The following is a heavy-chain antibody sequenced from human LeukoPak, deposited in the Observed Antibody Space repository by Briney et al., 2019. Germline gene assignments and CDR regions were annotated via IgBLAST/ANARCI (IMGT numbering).Heavy chain of an antibody. CDR2: ISSSSSYI. CDR1: GFTFSSYS. J-gene: IGHJ6*02. Sequence: GRSLRLSCAASGFTFSSYSMNWVRQAPGKGLEWVSSISSSSSYIYYADSVKGRFTISRDNAKNSLYLQMNSLRAEDTAVYYCARGSSRDYGMDVWGQGTTVTVSS. D-gene: IGHD3-10*01. CDR3: ARGSSRDYGMDV. V-gene: IGHV3-21*01.